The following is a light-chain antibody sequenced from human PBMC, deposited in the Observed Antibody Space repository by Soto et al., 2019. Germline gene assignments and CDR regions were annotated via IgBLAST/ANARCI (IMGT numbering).Light chain of an antibody. CDR1: SSNIGAGYD. CDR3: QSYDSSRSAWV. CDR2: GDN. Sequence: QSVLTQPPSVSGAPGQRVTISCTGSSSNIGAGYDVHWYQQLPGTAPKLLIYGDNNRPSGVPDRFSGAKSGTSASLATTGLQAEDEAADYCQSYDSSRSAWVFGGGTKLTVL. J-gene: IGLJ3*02. V-gene: IGLV1-40*01.